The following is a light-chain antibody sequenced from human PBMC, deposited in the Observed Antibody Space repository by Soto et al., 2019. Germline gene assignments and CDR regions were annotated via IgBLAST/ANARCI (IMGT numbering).Light chain of an antibody. CDR2: EVS. J-gene: IGLJ1*01. CDR1: NSDIGTYNY. Sequence: QSVLTQPASVSGSPGQSITISCTGSNSDIGTYNYASWYQQLPGKAPKLVISEVSNRPSGISGRFSGSKPGNAASLTISGLQAEDEATYYCSSYTSTSTLYVFGPGTKVTVL. V-gene: IGLV2-14*01. CDR3: SSYTSTSTLYV.